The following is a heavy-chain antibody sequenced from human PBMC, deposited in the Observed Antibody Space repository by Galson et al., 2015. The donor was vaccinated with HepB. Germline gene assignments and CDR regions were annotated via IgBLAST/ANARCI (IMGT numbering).Heavy chain of an antibody. CDR2: IYPGDSDT. D-gene: IGHD4-17*01. V-gene: IGHV5-51*01. CDR1: GYSFTSYW. CDR3: ARLFYGDYRVHYYYGMDV. Sequence: QSGAEVKKPGESLRISCKGSGYSFTSYWIGWVRQMPGKGLEWMGIIYPGDSDTRYSPPFQGQITISADKSISTAYLQWSSLKASDTAMYYCARLFYGDYRVHYYYGMDVWGQGTTVTVSS. J-gene: IGHJ6*02.